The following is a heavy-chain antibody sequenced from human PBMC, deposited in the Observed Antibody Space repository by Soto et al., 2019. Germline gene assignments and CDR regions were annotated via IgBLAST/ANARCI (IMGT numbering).Heavy chain of an antibody. J-gene: IGHJ3*01. D-gene: IGHD6-13*01. CDR3: AKDQGIAASHGID. Sequence: QVQLVESGGGVVQPGTSLRLSCAASGFTFHNYGMHWVRQAPGTGLEWVAAISSDGSDKYYADSVKGRLTISRDNSKNTLYLQMHSLRAEDTAVYYCAKDQGIAASHGIDWGQGTMVTVSS. CDR2: ISSDGSDK. V-gene: IGHV3-30*18. CDR1: GFTFHNYG.